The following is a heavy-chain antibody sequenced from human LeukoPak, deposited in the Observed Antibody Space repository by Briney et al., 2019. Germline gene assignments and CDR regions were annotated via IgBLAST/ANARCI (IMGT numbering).Heavy chain of an antibody. CDR2: IIPIFGTA. D-gene: IGHD3-16*02. CDR1: GGTFISYA. J-gene: IGHJ3*02. V-gene: IGHV1-69*13. CDR3: AREGNLITFGGVIVYDAFDI. Sequence: ASVKVSCKASGGTFISYAISWVRQAPGQGLEWMGGIIPIFGTANYAQKFQGRVTITADESTSTAYMELSSLRSEDTAVYYCAREGNLITFGGVIVYDAFDIWGQGTMVTVSS.